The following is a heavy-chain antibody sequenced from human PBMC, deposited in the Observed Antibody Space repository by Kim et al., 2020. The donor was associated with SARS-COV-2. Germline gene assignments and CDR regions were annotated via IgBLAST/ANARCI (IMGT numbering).Heavy chain of an antibody. CDR2: ISWNSGSI. Sequence: GGSLRLSCAASGFTFDDYAMHWVRQAPGKGLEWVSGISWNSGSIGYADSVKGRFTISRDNAKNSLYLQMNSLRAEDTALYYCAKNYYGSGSYLYYYYGMDVWGQGTTVTVSS. CDR3: AKNYYGSGSYLYYYYGMDV. D-gene: IGHD3-10*01. V-gene: IGHV3-9*01. J-gene: IGHJ6*02. CDR1: GFTFDDYA.